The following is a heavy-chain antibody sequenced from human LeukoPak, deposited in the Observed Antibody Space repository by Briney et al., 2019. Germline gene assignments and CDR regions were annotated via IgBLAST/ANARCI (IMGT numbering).Heavy chain of an antibody. Sequence: GGSLRLSCAASGFTFSSYGMNWVRQAPGKGLEWVSYISSSGSTIYYADSVKGRFTISRDNAKNSLYLQMNSLRAEDTAVYYCARDFADTYYYYYMDVWGKGTTVTISS. CDR1: GFTFSSYG. CDR3: ARDFADTYYYYYMDV. CDR2: ISSSGSTI. D-gene: IGHD3-3*01. V-gene: IGHV3-48*03. J-gene: IGHJ6*03.